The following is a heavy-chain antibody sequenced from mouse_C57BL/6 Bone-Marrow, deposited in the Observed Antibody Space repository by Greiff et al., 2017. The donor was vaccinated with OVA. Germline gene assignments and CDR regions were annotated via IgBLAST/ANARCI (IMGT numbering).Heavy chain of an antibody. CDR2: IWSGGST. D-gene: IGHD2-3*01. Sequence: VQGVESGPGLVQPSQSLSITCTVSGFSLTSYGVHWVRQSPGKGLEWLGVIWSGGSTDYNAAFISRLSISKDNSKSQVFFKMNSLQADDTAIYYCARNCGRRLLRSYYAMDYWGQGTSVTVSS. CDR1: GFSLTSYG. V-gene: IGHV2-2*01. J-gene: IGHJ4*01. CDR3: ARNCGRRLLRSYYAMDY.